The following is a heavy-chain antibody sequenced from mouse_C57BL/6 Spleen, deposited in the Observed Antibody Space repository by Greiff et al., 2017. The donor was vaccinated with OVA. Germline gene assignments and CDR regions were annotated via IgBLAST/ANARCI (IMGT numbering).Heavy chain of an antibody. V-gene: IGHV3-6*01. CDR3: ARAGYYGKGY. CDR2: ISYDGSN. D-gene: IGHD2-1*01. J-gene: IGHJ2*01. Sequence: EVKLMESGPGLVKPSQSLSLTCSVTGYSITSGYYWNWIRQFPGNKLEWMGYISYDGSNNYNPSLKNRISITRDTSKNQFFLKLNSVTTEDTATYYCARAGYYGKGYWGQGTTLTVSS. CDR1: GYSITSGYY.